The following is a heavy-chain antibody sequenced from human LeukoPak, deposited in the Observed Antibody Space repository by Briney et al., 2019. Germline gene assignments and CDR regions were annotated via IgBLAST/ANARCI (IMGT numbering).Heavy chain of an antibody. D-gene: IGHD2-15*01. J-gene: IGHJ4*02. CDR2: INHFGST. Sequence: PSETLSLTCAVYGGSFSGYYWNWIRQSPGKGLEWIGEINHFGSTNYNPSLKSRVTISGDTSKNQFSLKLSSVTAADTAVYYCARGLGYCSGGSCYYFDYWGQGTLVTVSS. V-gene: IGHV4-34*01. CDR1: GGSFSGYY. CDR3: ARGLGYCSGGSCYYFDY.